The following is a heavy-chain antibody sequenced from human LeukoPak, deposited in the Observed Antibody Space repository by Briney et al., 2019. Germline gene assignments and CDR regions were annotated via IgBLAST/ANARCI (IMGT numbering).Heavy chain of an antibody. J-gene: IGHJ3*02. Sequence: GGSLRLSCAASGFTFASSGMTWVRQAPGKGLEWVSGISGSGANTYYAHSVKGRFTISRDNSKNTLYLQVNDLRAEDTAVYYCAKEGGTLGYCTGGSCGGPFDTWGQGTMVTVSS. D-gene: IGHD2-15*01. CDR1: GFTFASSG. CDR2: ISGSGANT. CDR3: AKEGGTLGYCTGGSCGGPFDT. V-gene: IGHV3-23*01.